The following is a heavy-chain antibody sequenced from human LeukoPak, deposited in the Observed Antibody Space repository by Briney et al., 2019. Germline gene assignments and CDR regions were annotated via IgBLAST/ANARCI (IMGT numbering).Heavy chain of an antibody. CDR2: ISGSGGST. CDR3: AKFPSRYCSSTSCQTSWFDP. CDR1: GFTFSSYA. Sequence: GGSLGLSCAASGFTFSSYAMSWVRQAPGKGLGWVSAISGSGGSTYYADSVKGRFTISRDNSKNTLYLQMNSLRAEDTAVYYCAKFPSRYCSSTSCQTSWFDPWGQGTLVTVSS. D-gene: IGHD2-2*01. V-gene: IGHV3-23*01. J-gene: IGHJ5*02.